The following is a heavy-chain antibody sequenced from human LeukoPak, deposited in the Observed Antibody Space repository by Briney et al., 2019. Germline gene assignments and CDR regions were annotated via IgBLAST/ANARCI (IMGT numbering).Heavy chain of an antibody. V-gene: IGHV3-23*01. Sequence: GGSLRLSCAASGFTFSSYAMSWVRQAPGKGLEWVSAISGSGGSTYYADSVKGRFTISRDNSKNTLYLQMNSLRAEDTAVYYCARDQQQLGVFDYWGQGTLVTVSS. J-gene: IGHJ4*02. CDR3: ARDQQQLGVFDY. CDR1: GFTFSSYA. CDR2: ISGSGGST. D-gene: IGHD6-13*01.